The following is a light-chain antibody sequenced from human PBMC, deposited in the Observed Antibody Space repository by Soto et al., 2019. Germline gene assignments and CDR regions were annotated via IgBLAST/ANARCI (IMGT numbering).Light chain of an antibody. CDR2: DAS. CDR3: QHRAKWPLT. Sequence: EVVLTQSPPTLCLSRWEGATVSCRASQSVSSYLAWYQQKLGQAPRLLIYDASNRATGIPARFSGSGSGTDFTLTIGSLEPEDFAVYYCQHRAKWPLTFGGGTKVDIK. V-gene: IGKV3-11*01. J-gene: IGKJ4*01. CDR1: QSVSSY.